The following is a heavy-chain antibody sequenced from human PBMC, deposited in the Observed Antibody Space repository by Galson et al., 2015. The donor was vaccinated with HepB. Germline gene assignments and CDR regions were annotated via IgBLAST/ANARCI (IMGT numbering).Heavy chain of an antibody. D-gene: IGHD1-26*01. Sequence: SVKVSCKADGYTFGTYGISWVRQAPGQGLDWMGWIRVSHGNTTDAQKFQDRVTMTADRGTRTAYMEVTSLRSEDTAVYYCARDGLISGANPDYWGQGTLVTVSS. V-gene: IGHV1-18*01. CDR2: IRVSHGNT. J-gene: IGHJ4*02. CDR3: ARDGLISGANPDY. CDR1: GYTFGTYG.